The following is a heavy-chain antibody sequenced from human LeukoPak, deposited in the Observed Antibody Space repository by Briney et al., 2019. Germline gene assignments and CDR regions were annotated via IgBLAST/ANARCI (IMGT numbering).Heavy chain of an antibody. Sequence: GGSLRLSCAASGFTFSDYYMSRIRQAPGKGLEWVSYISSSGSTIYYADSVKGRFTISRDNAKNSLYLQMNSLRAEDTAVYYCGSGSGYVPPLNWGQGTLVTVSS. CDR1: GFTFSDYY. D-gene: IGHD5-12*01. V-gene: IGHV3-11*01. CDR2: ISSSGSTI. J-gene: IGHJ4*02. CDR3: GSGSGYVPPLN.